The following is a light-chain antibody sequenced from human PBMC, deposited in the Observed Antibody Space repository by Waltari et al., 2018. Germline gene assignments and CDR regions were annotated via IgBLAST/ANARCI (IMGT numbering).Light chain of an antibody. Sequence: DIVMTQSPDSLAVSLSERATINCTSSPSVLDSSNNKNYLAWYQQKPGQPPKLLIYWASTRESGVPDRFSGSGSGTDFTLTISSLQAEDVAVYYCQQYYSTTFTFGPGTKVDIK. CDR1: PSVLDSSNNKNY. V-gene: IGKV4-1*01. CDR3: QQYYSTTFT. CDR2: WAS. J-gene: IGKJ3*01.